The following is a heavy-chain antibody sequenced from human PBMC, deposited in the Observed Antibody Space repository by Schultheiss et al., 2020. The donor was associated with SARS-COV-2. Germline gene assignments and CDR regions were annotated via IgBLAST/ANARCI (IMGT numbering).Heavy chain of an antibody. D-gene: IGHD2-2*01. CDR1: GFTFSSYA. Sequence: GGSLRLSCAASGFTFSSYAMSWVRQAPGKGLEWVSAISGSGGSTYYADSVKGRFTISRDNSKNTLYLQMNSLRAEDTAVYYCAKGRIVVVPAAISGGPSFLDYWGQGTLVTVSS. J-gene: IGHJ4*02. CDR3: AKGRIVVVPAAISGGPSFLDY. V-gene: IGHV3-23*01. CDR2: ISGSGGST.